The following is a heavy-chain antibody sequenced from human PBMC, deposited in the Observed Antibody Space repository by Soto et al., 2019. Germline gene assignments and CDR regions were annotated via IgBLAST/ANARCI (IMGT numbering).Heavy chain of an antibody. CDR1: GYTFSSYG. V-gene: IGHV1-18*01. CDR2: ISAYNDDT. J-gene: IGHJ6*02. CDR3: ARERRDAYNPFYGMDV. D-gene: IGHD1-1*01. Sequence: QVQLVQSGAEVKKPGASVKVSCKASGYTFSSYGISWVRQAPGQGLEWMGWISAYNDDTNYAQILQGRVTMTTDTSTSTAYMELRSLRSDDTAVYYCARERRDAYNPFYGMDVWGQGTTVTVSS.